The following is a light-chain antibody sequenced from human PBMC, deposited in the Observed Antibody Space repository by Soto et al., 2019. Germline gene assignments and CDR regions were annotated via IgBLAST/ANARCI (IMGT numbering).Light chain of an antibody. CDR1: QSISNW. CDR2: KAS. J-gene: IGKJ5*01. CDR3: QQYNNWPIT. Sequence: IQMTQSPSSLSASVGDRVTITCRASQSISNWLAWYQQKPRKAPKLLIYKASSLESGVPSRFSGSGSGTEFTLTISSLQSEDFAVYYCQQYNNWPITFGQGTRLEIK. V-gene: IGKV1-5*03.